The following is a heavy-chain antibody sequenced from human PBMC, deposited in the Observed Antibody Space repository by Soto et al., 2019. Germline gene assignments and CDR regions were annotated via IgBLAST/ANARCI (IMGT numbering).Heavy chain of an antibody. V-gene: IGHV3-23*01. D-gene: IGHD2-2*01. CDR3: AKGIRGYCSGAICYFFDF. CDR1: GFTFSTYA. Sequence: EVQLLESGGGLVQPGGSLRLSCAASGFTFSTYAMSWVRQAPGKGLEWVSAISGGRSGTYYADSVRGRFTLSSYDSPNTLYLQINSLRAEDKAIYYCAKGIRGYCSGAICYFFDFWGQGTLVTVSS. CDR2: ISGGRSGT. J-gene: IGHJ4*02.